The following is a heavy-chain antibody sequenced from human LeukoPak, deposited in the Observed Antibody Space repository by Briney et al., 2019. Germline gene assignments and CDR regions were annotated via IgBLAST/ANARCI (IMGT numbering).Heavy chain of an antibody. V-gene: IGHV4-34*01. D-gene: IGHD2-2*02. CDR1: GGSFSGYY. CDR2: INHSGST. J-gene: IGHJ6*03. CDR3: ARLVVPAGITGGYYYYYYMDV. Sequence: SETLSLTCAVYGGSFSGYYWSWIRQPPGKELEWIGEINHSGSTNYNPSLKSRVTISVDTSKNQFSLKLSSVTAADTAVYYCARLVVPAGITGGYYYYYYMDVWGKGTTVTVSS.